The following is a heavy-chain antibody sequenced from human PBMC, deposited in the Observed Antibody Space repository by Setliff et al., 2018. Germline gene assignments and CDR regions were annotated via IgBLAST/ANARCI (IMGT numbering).Heavy chain of an antibody. CDR1: GYTFTDFG. Sequence: ASVKVSCKASGYTFTDFGVSWVRQAPGQGLEWVGWISPYNGNKYYAPKFQGTAIMTTDTATTTANLELRSLRSDDTAMYYSARINFYDSTAYYYAPHYWGQGTRVTAPQ. CDR3: ARINFYDSTAYYYAPHY. D-gene: IGHD3-22*01. V-gene: IGHV1-18*01. CDR2: ISPYNGNK. J-gene: IGHJ4*02.